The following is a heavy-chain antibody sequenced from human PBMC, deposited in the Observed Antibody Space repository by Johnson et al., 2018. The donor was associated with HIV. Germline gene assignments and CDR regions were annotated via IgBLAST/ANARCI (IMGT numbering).Heavy chain of an antibody. J-gene: IGHJ3*02. V-gene: IGHV3-30-3*01. Sequence: QVQLVESGGDLIQPGGSLRLSCAASGFTFSNYAMTWVRQAPGKGLEWVAVISYDGSNKYYADSVKGRFTISRDNSKNTLYLQMNSLRAEDTAVYYCVKGSRDLGGAFDIWGQGTMVTVSS. CDR2: ISYDGSNK. CDR3: VKGSRDLGGAFDI. CDR1: GFTFSNYA.